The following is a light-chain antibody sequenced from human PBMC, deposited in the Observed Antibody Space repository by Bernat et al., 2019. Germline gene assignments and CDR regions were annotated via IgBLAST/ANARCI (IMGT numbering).Light chain of an antibody. CDR1: QVINTY. CDR2: ATS. Sequence: DIQLTQSPSFLSASVGDRVTITCRASQVINTYLAWYQQKPGKAPKLLIYATSTLQSGVPSRFSGSGSGTEFTLTISSPQPEDFATYYCQQLDSYPLTFGGGTRVDIK. V-gene: IGKV1-9*01. CDR3: QQLDSYPLT. J-gene: IGKJ4*01.